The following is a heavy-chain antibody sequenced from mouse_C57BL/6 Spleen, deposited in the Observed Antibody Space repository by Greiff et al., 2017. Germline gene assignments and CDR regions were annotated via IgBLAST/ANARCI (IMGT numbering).Heavy chain of an antibody. V-gene: IGHV1-59*01. CDR3: ARSGDYYGSSYWYFDV. CDR1: GYTFTSYW. CDR2: IDPSDSYT. Sequence: VQLQQPGAELVRPGTSVKLSCKASGYTFTSYWMHWVKQRPGQGLEWIGVIDPSDSYTNYNPKFKGKATLTVDTSSSTAYMQLSSLTSEGSAVYYCARSGDYYGSSYWYFDVWGTGTTVTVSS. J-gene: IGHJ1*02. D-gene: IGHD1-1*01.